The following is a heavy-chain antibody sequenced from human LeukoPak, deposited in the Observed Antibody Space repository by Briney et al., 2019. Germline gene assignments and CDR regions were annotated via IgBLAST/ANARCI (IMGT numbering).Heavy chain of an antibody. CDR3: ARAGYSYGR. V-gene: IGHV4-34*01. CDR1: GGSFSGYY. D-gene: IGHD5-18*01. CDR2: INHSGST. J-gene: IGHJ1*01. Sequence: SETLSLTCTVYGGSFSGYYWSWIRQPPGKGLEWIGEINHSGSTNYNPSLKSRVTISVDTSKNQFSLKLSSVTAADTAVYYCARAGYSYGRWGQGTLVTVSS.